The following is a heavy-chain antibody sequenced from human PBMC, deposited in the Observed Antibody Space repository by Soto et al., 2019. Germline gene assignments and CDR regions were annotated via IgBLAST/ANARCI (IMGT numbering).Heavy chain of an antibody. Sequence: SETLSLTCTVSGGSISSYYWSWIRQPPGKGLEWIGYIYYSGSTNYNPSLKSRVTISVDTSKNQFSLKLSSVTAADTAVYYCASDFVDDYGDYYFDYWGQGTLVTVSS. V-gene: IGHV4-59*01. CDR2: IYYSGST. CDR1: GGSISSYY. D-gene: IGHD4-17*01. J-gene: IGHJ4*02. CDR3: ASDFVDDYGDYYFDY.